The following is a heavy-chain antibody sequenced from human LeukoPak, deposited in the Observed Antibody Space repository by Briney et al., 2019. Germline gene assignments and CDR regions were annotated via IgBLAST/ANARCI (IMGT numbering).Heavy chain of an antibody. CDR1: GFTFSSYA. J-gene: IGHJ4*02. CDR2: ISGSGGST. Sequence: GGSLRLSCAASGFTFSSYAMSWARQAPGKGLEWVSAISGSGGSTYYADSVKGRFTISRDNSKNTLYLQMNSLRAEDTAVYYCAKDRRGGYSSSWSDYWGQGTLVTVSS. CDR3: AKDRRGGYSSSWSDY. D-gene: IGHD6-13*01. V-gene: IGHV3-23*01.